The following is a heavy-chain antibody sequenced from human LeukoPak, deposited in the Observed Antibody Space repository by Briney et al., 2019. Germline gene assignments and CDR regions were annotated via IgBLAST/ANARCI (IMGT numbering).Heavy chain of an antibody. D-gene: IGHD4-11*01. J-gene: IGHJ4*02. CDR2: ISAYNGNT. CDR3: ARVGASGYSNHFDY. Sequence: ASVKVSCKASGGTFSSYAISWVRQAPGQGLEWMGWISAYNGNTNYAQKLQGRVTMTTDTSTSTAYMELRSLRSDDTAVYYCARVGASGYSNHFDYWGQGTLVTVSS. V-gene: IGHV1-18*01. CDR1: GGTFSSYA.